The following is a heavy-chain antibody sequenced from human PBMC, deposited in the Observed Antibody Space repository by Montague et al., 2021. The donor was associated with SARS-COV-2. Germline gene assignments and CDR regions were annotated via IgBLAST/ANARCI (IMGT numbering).Heavy chain of an antibody. D-gene: IGHD5-12*01. CDR2: IYYSGST. Sequence: SETLSLTCTVSGRSISSYYWNWIRQSPGKGLEWIGYIYYSGSTKYNPSFKSRVTMLVDTSKRQMSLRLNSVTAADTAVYYCAGDRGRFWHFDLWGRGTLVTVSS. CDR3: AGDRGRFWHFDL. J-gene: IGHJ2*01. CDR1: GRSISSYY. V-gene: IGHV4-59*01.